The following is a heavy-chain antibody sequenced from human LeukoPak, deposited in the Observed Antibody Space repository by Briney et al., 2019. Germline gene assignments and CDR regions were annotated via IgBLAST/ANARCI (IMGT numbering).Heavy chain of an antibody. CDR1: GFTFSGYE. J-gene: IGHJ5*02. Sequence: GGSLRLSCAASGFTFSGYEMNWVRQAPGKGLEWVSYISGSGDSIYHADSVKGRFTISRDNAKNSLYLQMNSLRAEDTAVYYCARDGTRGWELDLWGQGTLVTVSS. V-gene: IGHV3-48*03. D-gene: IGHD4-23*01. CDR3: ARDGTRGWELDL. CDR2: ISGSGDSI.